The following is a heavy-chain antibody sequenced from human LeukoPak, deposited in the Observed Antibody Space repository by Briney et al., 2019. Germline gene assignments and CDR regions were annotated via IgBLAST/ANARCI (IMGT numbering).Heavy chain of an antibody. D-gene: IGHD3-16*01. CDR3: AKRRQLGGVMYYYYYMDV. CDR1: DFTFSSYS. CDR2: ISGSGSST. Sequence: PGGSLRLSCVASDFTFSSYSINWVRQAPGKGLEWVSAISGSGSSTYYADSVRGRFTISRDNSKNTLYLQMNSLRAEDTAVYYCAKRRQLGGVMYYYYYMDVWGKGTTVTVSS. J-gene: IGHJ6*03. V-gene: IGHV3-23*01.